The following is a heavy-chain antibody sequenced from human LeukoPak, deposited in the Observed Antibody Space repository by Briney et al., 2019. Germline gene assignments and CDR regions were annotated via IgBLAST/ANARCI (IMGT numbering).Heavy chain of an antibody. J-gene: IGHJ6*03. CDR3: ATATYTSYLDV. CDR1: GYTLTEIS. CDR2: FDPEDGET. V-gene: IGHV1-24*01. Sequence: ASVSVSCKVSGYTLTEISMHWVRQAPGKGHELMGGFDPEDGETIYAQKFQGRVTMTEDTSTDTAYMELSRLRSEDTAVYYCATATYTSYLDVWGKGTKVTVSS.